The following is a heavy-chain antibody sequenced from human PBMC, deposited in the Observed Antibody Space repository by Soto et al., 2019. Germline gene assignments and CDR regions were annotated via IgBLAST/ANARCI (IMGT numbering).Heavy chain of an antibody. CDR1: GGSISSGGYY. CDR2: IYYSGST. Sequence: SETLSLTCTVSGGSISSGGYYWSWIRQHPGKGLEWIGYIYYSGSTYYNPSLKSRVTISVDTSKNQFSLKLSSVTAADTAVYYCATFLRFLERRFDYWGQGTLVTVSS. D-gene: IGHD3-3*01. CDR3: ATFLRFLERRFDY. J-gene: IGHJ4*02. V-gene: IGHV4-31*03.